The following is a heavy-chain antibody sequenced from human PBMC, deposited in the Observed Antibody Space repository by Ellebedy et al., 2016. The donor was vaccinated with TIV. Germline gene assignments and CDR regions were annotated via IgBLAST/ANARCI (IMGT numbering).Heavy chain of an antibody. V-gene: IGHV3-66*04. CDR3: AGHGDRAMTH. J-gene: IGHJ4*02. D-gene: IGHD5-18*01. Sequence: GESLKISCPASGFIVSSNYMSWVRQAPGKGLEWVPSIADRGTDIYYADSVKGRFTISRDKSKNTMYLQMNSLRAEDTAVYYCAGHGDRAMTHWGQGTLVTVSS. CDR2: IADRGTDI. CDR1: GFIVSSNY.